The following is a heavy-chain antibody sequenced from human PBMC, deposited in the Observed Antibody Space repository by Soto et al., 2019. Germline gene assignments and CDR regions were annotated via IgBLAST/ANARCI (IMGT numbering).Heavy chain of an antibody. Sequence: NPGGSLRLSCAASGFTFSNAWMSWVRQAPGKGLEWVGRIKTKTDGGTTDYAAPVKGRFTISRDDSKNTVYLQMNSLKTEDTAVYYCSTLYDFWSGPLLLNYWGQGTLVTVSS. CDR3: STLYDFWSGPLLLNY. V-gene: IGHV3-15*01. D-gene: IGHD3-3*01. J-gene: IGHJ4*02. CDR2: IKTKTDGGTT. CDR1: GFTFSNAW.